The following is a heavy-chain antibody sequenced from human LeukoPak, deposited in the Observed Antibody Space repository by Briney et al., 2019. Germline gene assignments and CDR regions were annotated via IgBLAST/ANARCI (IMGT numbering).Heavy chain of an antibody. CDR2: ISYDGSNK. CDR3: AREIPDRGNIVVVPAATPDY. Sequence: GRSLRLSCAASGFTFSSYAMHWVRQAPGKGLEWVAVISYDGSNKYYADSVKGRFTISRDNSKNTLYLQMNSLRAEDTAVYYCAREIPDRGNIVVVPAATPDYWGQGTLVTVSS. D-gene: IGHD2-2*02. J-gene: IGHJ4*02. V-gene: IGHV3-30-3*01. CDR1: GFTFSSYA.